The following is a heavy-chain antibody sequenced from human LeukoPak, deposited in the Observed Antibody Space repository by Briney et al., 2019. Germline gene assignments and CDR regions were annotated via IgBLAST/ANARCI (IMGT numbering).Heavy chain of an antibody. CDR3: ARAKDGTNILAY. CDR2: ISYNGVIK. CDR1: GFTFSDFA. Sequence: GGSLRLSCAASGFTFSDFAIHWVRQAPGKGLEWVTLISYNGVIKYYADAVKGRCAIARDESKKTLYLQIDTLRAEDTAVYYCARAKDGTNILAYWGQGTLVTVSS. D-gene: IGHD5-24*01. J-gene: IGHJ4*02. V-gene: IGHV3-30*09.